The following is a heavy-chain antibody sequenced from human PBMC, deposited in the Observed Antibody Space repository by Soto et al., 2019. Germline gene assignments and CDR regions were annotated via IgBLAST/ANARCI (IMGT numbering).Heavy chain of an antibody. CDR3: ARAYYDILTGYVSIWFDP. CDR1: GDSVSSNSAA. D-gene: IGHD3-9*01. Sequence: PSQTLSLTCTISGDSVSSNSAAWNWIRQSPSRGLEWLGRTYYRSKWYNDYAVSVKSRITINPDTSNNQFSLKLSSVTAADTAVYYCARAYYDILTGYVSIWFDPWGQGTLVTVSS. CDR2: TYYRSKWYN. V-gene: IGHV6-1*01. J-gene: IGHJ5*02.